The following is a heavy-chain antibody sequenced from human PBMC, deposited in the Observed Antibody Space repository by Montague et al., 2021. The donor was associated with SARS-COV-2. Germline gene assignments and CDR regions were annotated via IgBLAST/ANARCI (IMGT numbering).Heavy chain of an antibody. CDR1: GFAFSNYS. CDR2: ISSRGSYI. D-gene: IGHD1-14*01. J-gene: IGHJ4*02. V-gene: IGHV3-21*01. Sequence: SCSISFDPSGFAFSNYSMNWVRQAPGKGLEWVSSISSRGSYIYYADSLKGRFTISRDNAKNSLYLQLNNLRAEDTAVYYCAREGGTPGATLDSWGQGTLVTVSS. CDR3: AREGGTPGATLDS.